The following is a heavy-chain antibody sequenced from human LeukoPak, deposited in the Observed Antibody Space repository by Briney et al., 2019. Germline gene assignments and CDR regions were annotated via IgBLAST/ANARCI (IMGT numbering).Heavy chain of an antibody. CDR3: AKEWRVATTRGT. CDR1: GYTFTGYY. CDR2: INPNSDGT. V-gene: IGHV1-2*02. D-gene: IGHD5-12*01. Sequence: ASVKVSCKASGYTFTGYYMHWVRQAPGQGLEWMGWINPNSDGTNYAQNFQGRVTMTRDTSISTAYMELSRLRSDDTAVYCCAKEWRVATTRGTGGQGTLVTVSS. J-gene: IGHJ4*02.